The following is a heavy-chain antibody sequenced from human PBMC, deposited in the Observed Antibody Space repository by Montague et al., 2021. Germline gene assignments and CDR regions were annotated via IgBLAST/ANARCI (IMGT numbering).Heavy chain of an antibody. CDR2: IRDDGGAT. Sequence: SLRLSCAASGFTFSTSWMSWVRQAPGKGLEWVARIRDDGGATYHVDSVKGRFTISRDNAKNSLYLRMSSLRAEDTAVYYCARYTYYYCDYWGQGTLVTVSS. CDR3: ARYTYYYCDY. J-gene: IGHJ4*02. V-gene: IGHV3-7*05. D-gene: IGHD1-26*01. CDR1: GFTFSTSW.